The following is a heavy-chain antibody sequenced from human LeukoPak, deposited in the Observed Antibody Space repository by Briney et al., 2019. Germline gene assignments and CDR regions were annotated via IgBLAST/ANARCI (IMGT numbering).Heavy chain of an antibody. CDR1: GFTFSSYS. CDR2: ISSSSSYI. D-gene: IGHD2-2*01. V-gene: IGHV3-21*01. CDR3: ARVCSTSCYDAFDI. Sequence: PGGSLRLSCAASGFTFSSYSMNWVRQAPGKGLEWVSSISSSSSYIYYADSVKGRFTISRDNAKNSLYLQMNSLRAEDTAVYYCARVCSTSCYDAFDIWGQGTMVTVSS. J-gene: IGHJ3*02.